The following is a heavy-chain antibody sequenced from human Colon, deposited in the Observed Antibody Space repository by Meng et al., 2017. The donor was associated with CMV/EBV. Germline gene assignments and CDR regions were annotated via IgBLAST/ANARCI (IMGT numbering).Heavy chain of an antibody. J-gene: IGHJ4*02. V-gene: IGHV1-69*12. Sequence: QGQLEQSGAEVKKPGSSVKVSCKASKGTLTSYPISWVRQGPGQGFEWVGGIITISGTTDYAQKFQGRVTITADESTSTAYMKLSNLRSEDTAIYYCARVICGGDCYLDYWGRGTLVTVSS. D-gene: IGHD2-21*02. CDR1: KGTLTSYP. CDR2: IITISGTT. CDR3: ARVICGGDCYLDY.